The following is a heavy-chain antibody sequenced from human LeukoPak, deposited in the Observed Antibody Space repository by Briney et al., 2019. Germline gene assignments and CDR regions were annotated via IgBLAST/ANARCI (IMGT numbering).Heavy chain of an antibody. Sequence: GSLRLSCAASGFTFSNYSMNWVRQAPGKGLEWVSSISSSSSYIYYADSVKGRFTISRDNAKNSLYLRMNSLRAEDTAVYYCARPYGSGRRPYYYYYMDVWGKGTTVTISS. CDR1: GFTFSNYS. D-gene: IGHD3-10*01. CDR3: ARPYGSGRRPYYYYYMDV. V-gene: IGHV3-21*01. J-gene: IGHJ6*03. CDR2: ISSSSSYI.